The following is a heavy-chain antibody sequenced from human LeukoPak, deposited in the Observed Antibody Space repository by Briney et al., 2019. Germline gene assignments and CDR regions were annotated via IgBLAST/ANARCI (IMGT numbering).Heavy chain of an antibody. CDR3: ARSYSSGWYNWFDP. D-gene: IGHD6-19*01. J-gene: IGHJ5*02. CDR2: IYYSGST. Sequence: SETLSLTCTVSGGSISSYYWSWIRQPPGKGLEWIGYIYYSGSTNYNPSLKSRVTISVDKSKNQFSLKLSSVTAADTAVYYCARSYSSGWYNWFDPWGQGTLVTVSS. V-gene: IGHV4-59*08. CDR1: GGSISSYY.